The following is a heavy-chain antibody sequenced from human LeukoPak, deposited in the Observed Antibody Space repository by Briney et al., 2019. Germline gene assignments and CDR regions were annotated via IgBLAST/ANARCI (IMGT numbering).Heavy chain of an antibody. D-gene: IGHD2-2*01. CDR3: ARVGCSSTSCHFNWFDP. CDR2: IIPIFGTA. V-gene: IGHV1-69*05. CDR1: GGTFSSYA. Sequence: EASVKVSCKASGGTFSSYAISWVRQAPGQGLEWMGGIIPIFGTANYAQKFQGRVTITTDESTSTAYMELSSLRSEDTALYYCARVGCSSTSCHFNWFDPWGQGTLVTVSS. J-gene: IGHJ5*02.